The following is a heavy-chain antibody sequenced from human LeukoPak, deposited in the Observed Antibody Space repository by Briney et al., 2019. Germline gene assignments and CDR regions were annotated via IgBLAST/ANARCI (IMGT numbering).Heavy chain of an antibody. CDR3: ARGYSSSWLDY. Sequence: ASVTVSCKASGYTFTSYGISWVRQAPGQGLEWMGRINPNSGGTKYAQKFQGRVTMTTDTSINTAYLELSRLRSDDTAVYYCARGYSSSWLDYWGQGTLVTVSS. CDR1: GYTFTSYG. CDR2: INPNSGGT. V-gene: IGHV1-2*06. D-gene: IGHD6-13*01. J-gene: IGHJ4*02.